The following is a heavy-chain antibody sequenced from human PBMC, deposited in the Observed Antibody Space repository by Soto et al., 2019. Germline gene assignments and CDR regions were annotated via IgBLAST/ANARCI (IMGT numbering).Heavy chain of an antibody. CDR3: ARDYPKDSWFDP. J-gene: IGHJ5*02. V-gene: IGHV1-18*01. D-gene: IGHD2-15*01. CDR1: GYTFTSYG. Sequence: ASVKVSCKASGYTFTSYGISWVRRAPGQGLEWMGWISAYNGNTNYAQKLQGRVTMTTDTSTSTAYMELRSLRSDDTAVYYCARDYPKDSWFDPWGQGTLVTVSS. CDR2: ISAYNGNT.